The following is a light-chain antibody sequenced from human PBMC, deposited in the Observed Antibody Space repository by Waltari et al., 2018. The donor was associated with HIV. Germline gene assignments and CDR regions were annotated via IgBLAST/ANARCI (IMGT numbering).Light chain of an antibody. CDR1: SSDVGAYEY. Sequence: QSAPTQPASVSGSPAQSITITCTGTSSDVGAYEYVSWYQQHPGKVPKLLIYDVYNPPARISNRFSGSKSGNTASLTISGLQAEDEAAYYCASFTSGRLNVFGTGTKVTVL. J-gene: IGLJ1*01. CDR2: DVY. V-gene: IGLV2-14*03. CDR3: ASFTSGRLNV.